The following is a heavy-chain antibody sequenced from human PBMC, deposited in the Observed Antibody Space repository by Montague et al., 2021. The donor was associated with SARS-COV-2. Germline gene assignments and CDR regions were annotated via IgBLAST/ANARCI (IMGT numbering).Heavy chain of an antibody. Sequence: ETLSLTCTVSGASISSSENSWGWIRQSPGKGLEWFGSIFYSGTTYFNPSLRSRIAISVDTSKNQFSLKVTSVTAADTAVYYCARHVTFGGAVVALDYWGQGHLVSVSS. CDR1: GASISSSENS. J-gene: IGHJ4*02. CDR3: ARHVTFGGAVVALDY. D-gene: IGHD3-16*02. V-gene: IGHV4-39*01. CDR2: IFYSGTT.